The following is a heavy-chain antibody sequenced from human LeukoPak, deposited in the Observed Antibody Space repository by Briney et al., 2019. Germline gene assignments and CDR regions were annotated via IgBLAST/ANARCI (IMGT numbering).Heavy chain of an antibody. D-gene: IGHD3-3*01. CDR2: IYYSGST. J-gene: IGHJ6*02. Sequence: PSETLSLTCTVSGGSISSGGYYWSWIRQHPGKGLEWIGYIYYSGSTYYNPSLKSRVTISVDTSKNQFSLKLSSVTAADTAVYYCARGADTRTYYDFWSGYLRTPYYYYGMDVWGQGTTVTVSS. CDR3: ARGADTRTYYDFWSGYLRTPYYYYGMDV. V-gene: IGHV4-31*03. CDR1: GGSISSGGYY.